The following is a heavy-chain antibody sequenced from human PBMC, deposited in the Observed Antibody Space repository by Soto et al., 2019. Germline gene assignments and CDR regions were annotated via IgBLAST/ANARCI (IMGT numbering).Heavy chain of an antibody. CDR2: IYHSGST. J-gene: IGHJ4*02. Sequence: SETLSLTCAVSGGSISSGGYSWSWIRQPPGKGLEWIGYIYHSGSTYYNPSLKSRVTISVDRSKNQFSLKLSSVTAADTAVYYCARGADYYDSSGYLDYWGQGTLGTVS. D-gene: IGHD3-22*01. V-gene: IGHV4-30-2*01. CDR1: GGSISSGGYS. CDR3: ARGADYYDSSGYLDY.